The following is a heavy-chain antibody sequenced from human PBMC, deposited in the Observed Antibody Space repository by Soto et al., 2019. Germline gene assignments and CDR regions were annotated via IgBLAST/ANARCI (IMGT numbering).Heavy chain of an antibody. D-gene: IGHD3-10*01. J-gene: IGHJ4*02. CDR3: AREDPGQCLGTGFDY. Sequence: QVQLVESGGGVVQPGRSLRLSCAASGFTFSSYAMHWVRQAPGKGLEWVAVISYDGSNKYYADSVKGRFTISRDNSKNTLYLQMNSLRAEDTAVYYCAREDPGQCLGTGFDYWGQGTLVTFSS. V-gene: IGHV3-30-3*01. CDR1: GFTFSSYA. CDR2: ISYDGSNK.